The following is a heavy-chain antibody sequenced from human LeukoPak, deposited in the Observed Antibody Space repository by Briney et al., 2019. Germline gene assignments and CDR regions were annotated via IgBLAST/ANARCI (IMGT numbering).Heavy chain of an antibody. CDR1: GFTFSNYA. Sequence: GGSLRLSCAASGFTFSNYAMSWVRQAPGKGLEWVSGINGNGDSTYYADSVKGRFTISRDNSKNTLYLQMNSLRAEDTAVYYCAKDRPNGMDAWGQGTTVTVSS. CDR3: AKDRPNGMDA. J-gene: IGHJ6*02. CDR2: INGNGDST. V-gene: IGHV3-23*01.